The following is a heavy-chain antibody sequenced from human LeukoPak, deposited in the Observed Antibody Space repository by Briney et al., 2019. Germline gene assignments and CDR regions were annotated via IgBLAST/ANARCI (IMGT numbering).Heavy chain of an antibody. V-gene: IGHV4-30-2*01. CDR1: GVSISSGGYS. CDR2: IYHSGST. D-gene: IGHD4-17*01. J-gene: IGHJ4*02. Sequence: PSETLSLTCAVAGVSISSGGYSWSWIRQPPGKGLEWIGYIYHSGSTYYNPSLKSRVTISVDRSKNQFSLKLSSVTAADTAVYYCARGTVTHFDYWGQGTLVAVSS. CDR3: ARGTVTHFDY.